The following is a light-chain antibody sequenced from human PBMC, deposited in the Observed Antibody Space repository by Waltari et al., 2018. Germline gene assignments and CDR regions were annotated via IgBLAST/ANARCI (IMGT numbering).Light chain of an antibody. CDR2: DVT. Sequence: QSALTQPASVSGSPGQSITILCTGTSSDIGGYDYVSWYQQHPGNAPQLIVFDVTNRPPGVSDRFSGSKSGNTASLTISGLQAEDEADYCCCSYTPTHWVFGGGTSLTVL. J-gene: IGLJ3*02. CDR1: SSDIGGYDY. V-gene: IGLV2-14*03. CDR3: CSYTPTHWV.